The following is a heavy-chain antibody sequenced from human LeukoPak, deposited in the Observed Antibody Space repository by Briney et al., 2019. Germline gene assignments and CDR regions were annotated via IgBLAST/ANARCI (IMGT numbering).Heavy chain of an antibody. D-gene: IGHD2-15*01. CDR2: IYYSGST. V-gene: IGHV4-39*01. CDR3: ARHVRYCSGGSCYGPDYFDY. CDR1: GDSISSYY. J-gene: IGHJ4*02. Sequence: SETLSLTCTVSGDSISSYYWGWIRQPPGKGLEWIGSIYYSGSTYYNPSLKSRVTISVDTSKNQFSLKVSSVTAADTAVYYCARHVRYCSGGSCYGPDYFDYWGQGTLVTVSS.